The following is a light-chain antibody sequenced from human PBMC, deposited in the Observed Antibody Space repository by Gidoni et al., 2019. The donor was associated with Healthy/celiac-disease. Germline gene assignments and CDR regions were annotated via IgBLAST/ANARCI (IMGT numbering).Light chain of an antibody. Sequence: DIPLTQSPYFLSASVGDRVTITCRASQGISSYLAWYQQKPGKAPKLLIYAASTLQSGVPSRFSGSGSGTEFTLTSSRLQPEDFATYDCQQLNSYPRLTFGGGAKVEIK. CDR1: QGISSY. V-gene: IGKV1-9*01. CDR2: AAS. CDR3: QQLNSYPRLT. J-gene: IGKJ4*01.